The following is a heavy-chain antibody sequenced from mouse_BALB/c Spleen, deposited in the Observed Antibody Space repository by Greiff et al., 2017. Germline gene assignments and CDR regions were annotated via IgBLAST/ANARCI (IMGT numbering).Heavy chain of an antibody. CDR2: ISSGGSYT. CDR1: GFTFSSYG. V-gene: IGHV5-6*01. CDR3: ARAEGYFDY. J-gene: IGHJ2*01. Sequence: EVKVVESGGDLVKPGGSLKLSCAASGFTFSSYGMSWVRQTPDKRLEWVATISSGGSYTYYPDSVKGRFTISRDNAKNTLYLQMSSLKSEDTAMYYCARAEGYFDYWGQGTTLTVSS.